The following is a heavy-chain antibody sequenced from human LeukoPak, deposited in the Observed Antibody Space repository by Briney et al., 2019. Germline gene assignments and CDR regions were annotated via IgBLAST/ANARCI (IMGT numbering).Heavy chain of an antibody. CDR2: FDPEDGET. CDR1: GYTLTELS. D-gene: IGHD4-17*01. V-gene: IGHV1-24*01. Sequence: ASVTVSCKVSGYTLTELSMHWVRQAPGKGLEWMGGFDPEDGETIYAQKFQGRVTMTEDTSTDTAYMELSSLRSEDTAVYYWATKGYGDSPFDYWGQGTLVTVSS. CDR3: ATKGYGDSPFDY. J-gene: IGHJ4*02.